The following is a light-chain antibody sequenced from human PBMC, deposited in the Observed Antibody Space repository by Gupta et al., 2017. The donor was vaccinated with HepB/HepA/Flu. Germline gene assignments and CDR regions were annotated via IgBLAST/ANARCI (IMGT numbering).Light chain of an antibody. J-gene: IGKJ2*03. CDR2: DTS. V-gene: IGKV1-33*01. CDR3: QQNYNLPMCR. CDR1: QDISAY. Sequence: DIQMTQSPSSLSASVGDKVTITCQASQDISAYLNWYQQKPVQAPKLLISDTSYWEAGDTSRFSGSSYGKYYTLTISSRQLDEIGTYYCQQNYNLPMCRFGQGTKVDI.